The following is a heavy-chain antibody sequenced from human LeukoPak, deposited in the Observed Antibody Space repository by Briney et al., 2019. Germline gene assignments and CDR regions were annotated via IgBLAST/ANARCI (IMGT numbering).Heavy chain of an antibody. J-gene: IGHJ4*02. CDR1: GFIPSSYA. Sequence: GGSLTLSCAASGFIPSSYAMGWVRQAPGKGLEWVSAISTSGGSTYYADSVKRRFTISRENSKNTLYLQMNSLRAEDTAVYYCARRGWDLVVYWGQGTLVTVSS. CDR2: ISTSGGST. V-gene: IGHV3-23*01. CDR3: ARRGWDLVVY. D-gene: IGHD1-26*01.